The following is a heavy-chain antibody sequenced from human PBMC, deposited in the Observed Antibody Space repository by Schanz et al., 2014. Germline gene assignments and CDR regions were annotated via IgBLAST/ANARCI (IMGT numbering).Heavy chain of an antibody. V-gene: IGHV3-74*02. Sequence: VQLVESGGGVVQPGGSLRLSCAASGFSFSNYWMHWVRQGPGSGLVWVSHINNAGSDTTYADSVKGRFTISRDNTRNTLYLQMNSLSAEDTAVYYCARGAGGLDTWGQGTPVTVSS. CDR3: ARGAGGLDT. CDR1: GFSFSNYW. CDR2: INNAGSDT. D-gene: IGHD3-16*01. J-gene: IGHJ5*02.